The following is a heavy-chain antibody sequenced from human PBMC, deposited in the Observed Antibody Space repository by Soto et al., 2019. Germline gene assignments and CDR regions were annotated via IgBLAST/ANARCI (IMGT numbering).Heavy chain of an antibody. D-gene: IGHD2-15*01. CDR3: ATRTGYCSGGSCYVPYWYYYYYMDV. Sequence: EVQLLESGGGLVQPGGSLRLSCAASGFTFSSYAMSWVRQAPGKGLEWVSAISGSGGSTYYADSVKGRFTISRDNSKNTLYLQMNSLRAEDTAVYYCATRTGYCSGGSCYVPYWYYYYYMDVWGKGTTVTVSS. CDR2: ISGSGGST. V-gene: IGHV3-23*01. J-gene: IGHJ6*03. CDR1: GFTFSSYA.